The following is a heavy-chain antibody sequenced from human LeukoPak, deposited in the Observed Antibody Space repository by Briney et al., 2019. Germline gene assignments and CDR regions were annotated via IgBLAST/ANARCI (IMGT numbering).Heavy chain of an antibody. CDR2: ISSSSSYI. CDR1: GFTFSSYS. Sequence: GGSLRLSCAASGFTFSSYSMNWVRQAPGKGLEWVSSISSSSSYIYYADSVKGRFTISRDNAKNSLYLQMNSLRAEDTAVYYCAREFSTKIYCTNGVCPFIGMDVWGQGTTVTVSS. CDR3: AREFSTKIYCTNGVCPFIGMDV. V-gene: IGHV3-21*01. D-gene: IGHD2-8*01. J-gene: IGHJ6*02.